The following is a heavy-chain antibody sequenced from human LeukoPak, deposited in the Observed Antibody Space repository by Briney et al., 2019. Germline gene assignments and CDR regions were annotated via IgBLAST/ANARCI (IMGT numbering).Heavy chain of an antibody. CDR1: GFTFSSYD. CDR2: IGTAGDT. Sequence: PGGSLGLSCAASGFTFSSYDMHWVRQATGKGLEWVSAIGTAGDTYYPGSVKGRFTISRENAKNSLYLQMNSLRAGDTAVYYCARGSHYYDSSQGAFDIWGQGTMVTVSS. V-gene: IGHV3-13*01. D-gene: IGHD3-22*01. J-gene: IGHJ3*02. CDR3: ARGSHYYDSSQGAFDI.